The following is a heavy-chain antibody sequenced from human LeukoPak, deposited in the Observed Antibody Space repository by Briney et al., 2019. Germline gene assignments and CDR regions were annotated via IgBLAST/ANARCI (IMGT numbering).Heavy chain of an antibody. CDR3: ARRAGAYSHPYDY. D-gene: IGHD4/OR15-4a*01. V-gene: IGHV3-23*01. Sequence: PPGGTLRLSCAASGFTFSSYGMSWVRQAPGKGLEWVSAISGSGGSTYYADSVKGRFTISRDNSKNTLYLQMNSLRAEDTAVYYCARRAGAYSHPYDYWGQGTLVTVSS. CDR1: GFTFSSYG. J-gene: IGHJ4*02. CDR2: ISGSGGST.